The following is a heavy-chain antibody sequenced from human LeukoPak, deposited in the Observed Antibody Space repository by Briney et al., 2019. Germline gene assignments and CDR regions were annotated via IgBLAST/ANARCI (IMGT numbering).Heavy chain of an antibody. CDR3: ARGEQPGGNYYYYGMDV. D-gene: IGHD1-26*01. J-gene: IGHJ6*02. CDR1: GFTFSSYG. V-gene: IGHV3-48*04. CDR2: ISSSGSTI. Sequence: SGGSLRLSCAASGFTFSSYGMHWVRQAPGKGLEWVSYISSSGSTIYYADSVKGRFTISRDNAKNSLYLQMNSLRAEDTAVYYCARGEQPGGNYYYYGMDVWGQGTTVTVSS.